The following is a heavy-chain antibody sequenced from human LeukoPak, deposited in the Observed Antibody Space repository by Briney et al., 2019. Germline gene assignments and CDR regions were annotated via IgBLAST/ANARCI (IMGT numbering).Heavy chain of an antibody. D-gene: IGHD3-22*01. Sequence: GGSLRLSCAASGFTFSSYAMSWARQAPGKGLEWVSAISGSGGSTYYADSVKGRFTISRDNSKNTVYLQMNSLRAEDTAVYYCARYYYDRSGYPYYLDYWGQGTMVTVSS. V-gene: IGHV3-23*01. CDR1: GFTFSSYA. CDR3: ARYYYDRSGYPYYLDY. J-gene: IGHJ4*02. CDR2: ISGSGGST.